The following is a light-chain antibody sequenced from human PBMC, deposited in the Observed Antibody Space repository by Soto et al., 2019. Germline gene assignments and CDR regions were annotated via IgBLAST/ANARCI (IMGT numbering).Light chain of an antibody. J-gene: IGKJ5*01. CDR2: GTF. CDR3: QQYGSLPYT. CDR1: QRLGTTA. Sequence: IVLTQSPGTLPLSRGKRATLSCMASQRLGTTALVWYQQRCGQPPRLVIHGTFSTASGITARFSGSGSGTDFTLTISRLEHKAAAVYYCQQYGSLPYTFDRGTRLE. V-gene: IGKV3-20*01.